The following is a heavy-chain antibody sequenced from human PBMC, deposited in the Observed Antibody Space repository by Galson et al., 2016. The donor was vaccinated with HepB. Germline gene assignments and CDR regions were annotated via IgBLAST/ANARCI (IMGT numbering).Heavy chain of an antibody. CDR3: ARDSSSGLRTFDF. V-gene: IGHV4-31*03. J-gene: IGHJ3*01. D-gene: IGHD4-17*01. CDR1: GGSISSGDYY. CDR2: IYSSGYS. Sequence: TLSLTCTVSGGSISSGDYYWTWIRQRPGKGLEWIGYIYSSGYSYSNPSLKSRLAISADTSKNQVSLKLNSVTAADTAVYYCARDSSSGLRTFDFGGQGRMVTVSS.